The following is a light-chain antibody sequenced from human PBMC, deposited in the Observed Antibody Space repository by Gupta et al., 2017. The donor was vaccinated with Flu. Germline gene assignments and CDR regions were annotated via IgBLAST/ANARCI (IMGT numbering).Light chain of an antibody. J-gene: IGKJ1*01. CDR1: QSILYSSNSKNY. V-gene: IGKV4-1*01. CDR2: WAS. Sequence: EIVMTQSPDYLAVSLGERATINCKSSQSILYSSNSKNYLAWYQQKPGQPPKLLIYWASTRESVVPDRFSGSGSGTDFTLTVSSLQAEDVAIYYCQQYYATPRTFGQGTKVEI. CDR3: QQYYATPRT.